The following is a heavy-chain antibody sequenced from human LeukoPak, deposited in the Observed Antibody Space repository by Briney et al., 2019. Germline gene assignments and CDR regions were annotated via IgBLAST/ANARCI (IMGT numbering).Heavy chain of an antibody. CDR2: INNGDGTT. Sequence: PGGSLRLSCAASGFTFSNSGMSWVRQAPGKGLEWVSAINNGDGTTYYADSVKGRLTISRDNSKNTLYLQMNSLRAEDTAVYYCAKTGPYYFAYWGQGTLVTVSS. CDR1: GFTFSNSG. CDR3: AKTGPYYFAY. V-gene: IGHV3-23*01. J-gene: IGHJ4*02.